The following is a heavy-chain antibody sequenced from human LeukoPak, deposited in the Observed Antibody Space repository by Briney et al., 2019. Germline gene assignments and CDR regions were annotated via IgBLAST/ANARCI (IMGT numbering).Heavy chain of an antibody. D-gene: IGHD3-10*01. CDR1: GFAFSSYS. CDR3: ARDAMVRGALCAFDI. J-gene: IGHJ3*02. Sequence: GGSLRLSCAASGFAFSSYSMNWVRQAPGKGPEWVSSISSSSSYIYYADSVKGRFTISRDNAKNSLYLQMNSLRAEDTAVYYCARDAMVRGALCAFDIWGQGTMVTVSS. V-gene: IGHV3-21*01. CDR2: ISSSSSYI.